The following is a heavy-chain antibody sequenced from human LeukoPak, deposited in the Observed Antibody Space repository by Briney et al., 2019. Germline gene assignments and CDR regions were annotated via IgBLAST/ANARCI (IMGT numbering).Heavy chain of an antibody. CDR2: ITGSDDVT. J-gene: IGHJ4*02. CDR1: GFTFSGYS. V-gene: IGHV3-23*01. Sequence: PGGSLRLSCAASGFTFSGYSMNWVRQAPGKGLEWVSGITGSDDVTYYADSVKGRFTISRDNSKNTLYLQMNSLRAEDTAVYYCGRDVGATNRGPIDYWGQGTLVTVSS. D-gene: IGHD1-26*01. CDR3: GRDVGATNRGPIDY.